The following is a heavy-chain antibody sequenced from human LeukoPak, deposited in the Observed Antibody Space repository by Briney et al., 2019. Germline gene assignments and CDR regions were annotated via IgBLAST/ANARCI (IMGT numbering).Heavy chain of an antibody. V-gene: IGHV3-7*01. Sequence: GGSLRLSCAASGFTFSRYWISWVRQAPGKGLERVANIKHDGGEKYYVDSVKGRFTISRDNAKNSLYLQMNSLRAEDTAVYYCARDRSSFFFDYWGQGTLVTVSS. CDR2: IKHDGGEK. J-gene: IGHJ4*02. CDR3: ARDRSSFFFDY. D-gene: IGHD6-6*01. CDR1: GFTFSRYW.